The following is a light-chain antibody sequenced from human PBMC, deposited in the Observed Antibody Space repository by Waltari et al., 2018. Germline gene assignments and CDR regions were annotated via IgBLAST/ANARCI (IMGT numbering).Light chain of an antibody. CDR2: AAS. Sequence: DIVLTQSPGTLSLSPGERATLSCRASQKVRSSYFAWYQQKPGQPPRRLIFAASNRSTDVPDRFIGSGSGTDVTLTITRLEPEDFAVYYCQHYDHTPLWSFGQGTKVEF. CDR1: QKVRSSY. CDR3: QHYDHTPLWS. J-gene: IGKJ1*01. V-gene: IGKV3-20*01.